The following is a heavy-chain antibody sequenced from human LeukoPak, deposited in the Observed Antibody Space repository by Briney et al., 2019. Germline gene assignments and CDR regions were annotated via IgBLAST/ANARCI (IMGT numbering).Heavy chain of an antibody. CDR2: INPNSGGT. CDR3: ARGGEYSYGPELPR. V-gene: IGHV1-2*02. D-gene: IGHD5-18*01. CDR1: GYTFTGYY. J-gene: IGHJ4*02. Sequence: GESLKISCKGSGYTFTGYYMHWVLQAPGQGLEWMVWINPNSGGTNYAQKFQGRVTMTRDTSISTAYMELSRLRSDDTAVYYCARGGEYSYGPELPRWGQGTLVTVSS.